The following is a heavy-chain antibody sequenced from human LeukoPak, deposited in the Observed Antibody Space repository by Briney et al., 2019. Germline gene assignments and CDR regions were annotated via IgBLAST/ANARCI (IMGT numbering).Heavy chain of an antibody. CDR2: INPHTGGT. D-gene: IGHD1-26*01. J-gene: IGHJ5*02. Sequence: ASVKVSCKASGYTFLDHQIHWLRQAPGQGLEWMGWINPHTGGTNYAQKFQDGVTMTRDTSINTAYIELSSLRSDDTAMFYCARGGVGATTYVWFDPWGQGTLVTVSS. CDR3: ARGGVGATTYVWFDP. CDR1: GYTFLDHQ. V-gene: IGHV1-2*02.